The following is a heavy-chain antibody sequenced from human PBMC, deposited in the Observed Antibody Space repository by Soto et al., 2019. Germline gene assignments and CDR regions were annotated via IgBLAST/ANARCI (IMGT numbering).Heavy chain of an antibody. CDR1: GFTFSSYA. CDR3: AKEMEGGVIGPDYNWFDP. D-gene: IGHD2-2*01. V-gene: IGHV3-23*01. J-gene: IGHJ5*02. CDR2: ISGSGGST. Sequence: GSLRLSCAASGFTFSSYAMSWVRQAPGKGLEWVSAISGSGGSTYYADSVKGRFTISRDNSKNTLYLQMNSLRAEDTAVYYCAKEMEGGVIGPDYNWFDPWGQGNLVTVSS.